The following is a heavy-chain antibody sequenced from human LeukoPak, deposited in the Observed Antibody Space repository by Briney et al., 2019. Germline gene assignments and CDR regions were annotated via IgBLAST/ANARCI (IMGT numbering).Heavy chain of an antibody. V-gene: IGHV1-24*01. J-gene: IGHJ6*03. Sequence: GASVKVSCKVSGYTLTELSMHWVRQAPGKGLEWMGGFDPEDGETIYAQKFQGRVTITRNTSISTAYMELSSLRSEDTAVYYCARGNSGSGSARYYYYYMDVWGKGTTVTVSS. CDR3: ARGNSGSGSARYYYYYMDV. CDR2: FDPEDGET. D-gene: IGHD3-10*01. CDR1: GYTLTELS.